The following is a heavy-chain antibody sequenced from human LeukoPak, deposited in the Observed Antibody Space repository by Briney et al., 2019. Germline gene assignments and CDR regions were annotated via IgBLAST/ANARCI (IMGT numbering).Heavy chain of an antibody. CDR1: GYTFTSYA. Sequence: ASVKVSCKASGYTFTSYAMNWVRQAPGQGLEWMGWINTNTGSPTYAQGFTGRLVLSLDTSVSTAYLQISSLKAEDTAVYYCARWELLHAFDIWGQGTMVTVSS. J-gene: IGHJ3*02. CDR2: INTNTGSP. CDR3: ARWELLHAFDI. V-gene: IGHV7-4-1*02. D-gene: IGHD1-26*01.